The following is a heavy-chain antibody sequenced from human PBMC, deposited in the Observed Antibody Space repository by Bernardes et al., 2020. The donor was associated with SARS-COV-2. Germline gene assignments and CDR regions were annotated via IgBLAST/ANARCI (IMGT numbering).Heavy chain of an antibody. V-gene: IGHV3-30-3*01. CDR1: GFSFSTFA. J-gene: IGHJ4*02. CDR3: AREGDDYTSSFFDF. Sequence: GGSLRLSRAASGFSFSTFAMHWVRQAPGKGLEWVAIISYDGSTEYNPDSVKGRFTISRDNSKNTLHLQMNSLRPEDTAVYYCAREGDDYTSSFFDFWGQGTLVTVSS. D-gene: IGHD6-6*01. CDR2: ISYDGSTE.